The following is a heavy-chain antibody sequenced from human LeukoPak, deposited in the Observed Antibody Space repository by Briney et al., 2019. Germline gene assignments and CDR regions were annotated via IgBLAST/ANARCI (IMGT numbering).Heavy chain of an antibody. CDR2: INSDGSST. V-gene: IGHV3-74*01. CDR1: GFTFSSYW. CDR3: ARGSSSSWWGFDY. J-gene: IGHJ4*02. D-gene: IGHD6-13*01. Sequence: GGSLRLSCAASGFTFSSYWMHWVRQAPGKGLGWVSRINSDGSSTSYADSVKGRFTISRDNAKNKLYLQMNSLRTEDTAVYYCARGSSSSWWGFDYWGQGTPVTVSS.